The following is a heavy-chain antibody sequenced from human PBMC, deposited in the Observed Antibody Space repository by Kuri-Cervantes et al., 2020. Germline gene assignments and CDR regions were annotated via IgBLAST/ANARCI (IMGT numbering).Heavy chain of an antibody. Sequence: ASVKVSCKASGYTFTGYYMHWVRQAPGQGLEWMGWINPNSGGTNYAQKFQGWVTMTRDTSISTAYMELSRLRSEDTAVYYCTRGAPWAVARNWFDPWGQGTLVTVSS. V-gene: IGHV1-2*04. J-gene: IGHJ5*02. D-gene: IGHD6-19*01. CDR1: GYTFTGYY. CDR2: INPNSGGT. CDR3: TRGAPWAVARNWFDP.